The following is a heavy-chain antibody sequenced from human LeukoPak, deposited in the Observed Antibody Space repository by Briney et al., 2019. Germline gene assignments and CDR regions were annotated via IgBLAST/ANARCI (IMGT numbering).Heavy chain of an antibody. Sequence: GGSLRLSCAASGFTFSSYSMNWVRQAPGKGLEWVSYISSSSSTIYYADSVKGRFTISRDNAKNSLYLQMNSLRDEDTAVYYCARDSSGYHHTYYFDYWGQGTLVTVS. CDR2: ISSSSSTI. CDR3: ARDSSGYHHTYYFDY. D-gene: IGHD3-22*01. V-gene: IGHV3-48*02. CDR1: GFTFSSYS. J-gene: IGHJ4*02.